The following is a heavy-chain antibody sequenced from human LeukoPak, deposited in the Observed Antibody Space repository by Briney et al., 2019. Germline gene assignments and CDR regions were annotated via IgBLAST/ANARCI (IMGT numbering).Heavy chain of an antibody. V-gene: IGHV4-39*07. CDR3: ARNQHYGVNYYGMDV. Sequence: SGTLSLTCTVSGGSISSSSYYWGWIRQPPGKGLEWIGSIYYSWSTYYNPSLKSRVTISVDTSKNQFSLKLSSVTAADTAVYYCARNQHYGVNYYGMDVWGQGTTVTVSS. D-gene: IGHD4-17*01. CDR2: IYYSWST. J-gene: IGHJ6*02. CDR1: GGSISSSSYY.